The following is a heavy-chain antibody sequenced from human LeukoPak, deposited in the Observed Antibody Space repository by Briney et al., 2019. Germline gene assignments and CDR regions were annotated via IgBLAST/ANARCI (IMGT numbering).Heavy chain of an antibody. D-gene: IGHD3-3*01. CDR2: IYSDGST. V-gene: IGHV3-66*01. J-gene: IGHJ6*04. CDR3: AKVLSWSGFPMDV. Sequence: GGSLRLSCAASGFSVSSNYMNWVRQAPGKGLEWVSVIYSDGSTYYADSVKGRFTISRDNSKNTLYLQMNSLRAEDTAVYYCAKVLSWSGFPMDVWGKGTTVTVSS. CDR1: GFSVSSNY.